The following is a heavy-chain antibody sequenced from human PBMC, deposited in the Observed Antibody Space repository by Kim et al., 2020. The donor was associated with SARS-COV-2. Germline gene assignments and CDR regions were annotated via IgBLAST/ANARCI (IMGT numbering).Heavy chain of an antibody. Sequence: ASVKVSCKASGYTFTNYGITWVRQAPGQGLEWMGWISAYNGNTNSAQKLQGRVTMTTDTSTSTAYMELRSLRSDDTAVYYCARVGPTTVVSYYFDYWGQGTLVTVSS. CDR2: ISAYNGNT. D-gene: IGHD4-17*01. CDR1: GYTFTNYG. V-gene: IGHV1-18*01. J-gene: IGHJ4*02. CDR3: ARVGPTTVVSYYFDY.